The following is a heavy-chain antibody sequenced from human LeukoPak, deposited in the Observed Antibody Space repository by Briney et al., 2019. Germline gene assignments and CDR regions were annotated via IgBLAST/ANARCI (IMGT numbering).Heavy chain of an antibody. J-gene: IGHJ5*02. CDR3: AREVDWFDP. CDR1: GFTFSSYA. Sequence: PGGSLRLSCAASGFTFSSYAMHWVRQAPGKGLEWVAVISYDGSNKYYADSVKGRFTISRDNSKNTLYLQMSSLRAEDTAVYYCAREVDWFDPWGQGTLVTVSS. CDR2: ISYDGSNK. V-gene: IGHV3-30*04.